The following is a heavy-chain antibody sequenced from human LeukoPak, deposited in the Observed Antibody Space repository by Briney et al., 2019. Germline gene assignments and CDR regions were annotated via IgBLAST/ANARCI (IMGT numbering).Heavy chain of an antibody. V-gene: IGHV3-48*04. CDR1: GFTITSWS. CDR3: TYLRTPYYNDKWLDP. D-gene: IGHD3/OR15-3a*01. J-gene: IGHJ5*02. Sequence: PGGSLRLSCAASGFTITSWSMNGVGQAPGKGLEWLSYISSGSSPIYYADSVKGRFTIPRDDAKNLVYLQMNSLRAEDTAVYYCTYLRTPYYNDKWLDPWGQGALVTVSS. CDR2: ISSGSSPI.